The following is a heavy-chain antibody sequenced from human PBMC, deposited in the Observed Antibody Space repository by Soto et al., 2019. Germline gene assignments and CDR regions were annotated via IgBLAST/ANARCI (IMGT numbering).Heavy chain of an antibody. V-gene: IGHV3-21*06. Sequence: GGSLRLSCAASGFSFSSHSFNWVRQAPGQGLEWIAYISSRSSLILYADSVRGRFVISRDNALNSLYLQMNSQRDEDTAIYYCARERGEYDSGWYIDRWGQGPPVTVSS. CDR1: GFSFSSHS. J-gene: IGHJ5*02. D-gene: IGHD6-19*01. CDR2: ISSRSSLI. CDR3: ARERGEYDSGWYIDR.